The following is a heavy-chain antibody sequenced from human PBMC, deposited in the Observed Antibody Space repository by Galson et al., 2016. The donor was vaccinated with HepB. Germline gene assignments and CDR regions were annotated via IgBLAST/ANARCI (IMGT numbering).Heavy chain of an antibody. CDR1: GFTFSSYG. V-gene: IGHV3-21*01. CDR2: ISSSSTYI. J-gene: IGHJ4*02. CDR3: ARDRDRSNWDFDF. Sequence: SLRLSCAASGFTFSSYGMHWVRQAPGRGLEWVSYISSSSTYIYYTDSVKGRFTISRDNAKNSLYLQMNSLRAEDTAVYYCARDRDRSNWDFDFWGQGTLVTVSS. D-gene: IGHD1-1*01.